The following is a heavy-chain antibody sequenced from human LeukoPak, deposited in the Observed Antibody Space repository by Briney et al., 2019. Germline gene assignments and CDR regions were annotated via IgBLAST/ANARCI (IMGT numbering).Heavy chain of an antibody. CDR3: ARGPNYVWGSYRYFDY. D-gene: IGHD3-16*02. CDR2: IYYSGST. CDR1: GASISSGDYY. J-gene: IGHJ4*02. V-gene: IGHV4-30-4*01. Sequence: SETLSLTCTVSGASISSGDYYWSWIRQSPGKGLEWIGHIYYSGSTSYNPSLKSRVTISVDTSKNQFSLKLTSVTAADTAVYYCARGPNYVWGSYRYFDYWGQGTLVTVSS.